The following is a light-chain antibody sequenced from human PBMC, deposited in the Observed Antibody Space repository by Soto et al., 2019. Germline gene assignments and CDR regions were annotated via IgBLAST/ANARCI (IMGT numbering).Light chain of an antibody. V-gene: IGLV2-8*01. Sequence: QSALTQPPSASGSPGQSVTISCTGTSGDLGAYDYVSWYQQNPDKAPKLMIYEVSKRPSGVPDRFSGSKSGNTASLTVSGLQAEDEADYYCSSYAGSNNWVFGGGTKLTVL. CDR1: SGDLGAYDY. CDR3: SSYAGSNNWV. CDR2: EVS. J-gene: IGLJ3*02.